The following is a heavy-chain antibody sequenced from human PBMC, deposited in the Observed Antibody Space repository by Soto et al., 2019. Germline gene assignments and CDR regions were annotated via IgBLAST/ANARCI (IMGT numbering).Heavy chain of an antibody. CDR3: ASSHSSGDY. CDR1: GYSISSGYY. Sequence: SETLSLTCAVSGYSISSGYYWGWIRQPPGKGLEWIGGIYHSGSTYYNPSLKSRVTISVDTSKNQFSLKLSSVTAADTAVYYCASSHSSGDYWGQGTLVTVSS. V-gene: IGHV4-38-2*01. J-gene: IGHJ4*02. CDR2: IYHSGST. D-gene: IGHD6-19*01.